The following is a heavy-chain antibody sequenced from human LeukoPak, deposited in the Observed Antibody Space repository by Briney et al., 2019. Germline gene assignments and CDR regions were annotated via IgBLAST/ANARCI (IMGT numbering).Heavy chain of an antibody. CDR3: AKGEPGWLQFGY. CDR1: GGSISSSSYY. D-gene: IGHD5-24*01. V-gene: IGHV4-39*07. Sequence: PSETLSLTCTVSGGSISSSSYYWGWIRQPPGKGLEWIGSIYYSGSTYYNPSLKSRVTISVDTSKNQFSLKLSSVTAADTAVYYCAKGEPGWLQFGYWGQGTLVTVSS. J-gene: IGHJ4*02. CDR2: IYYSGST.